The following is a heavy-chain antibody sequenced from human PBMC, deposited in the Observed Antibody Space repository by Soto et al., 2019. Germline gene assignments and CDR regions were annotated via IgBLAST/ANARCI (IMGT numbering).Heavy chain of an antibody. Sequence: KPGGSLRLSCAASGFSFTRYSMNWVRQAPGKGLEWVSSISSTTNYIYYGDSMKGRFTISRDNAKNSLYLEMNSLRAEDTAVYYYACYSEELTTKFYYWGQGTGVTVSS. V-gene: IGHV3-21*06. D-gene: IGHD1-7*01. CDR1: GFSFTRYS. CDR3: ACYSEELTTKFYY. J-gene: IGHJ4*01. CDR2: ISSTTNYI.